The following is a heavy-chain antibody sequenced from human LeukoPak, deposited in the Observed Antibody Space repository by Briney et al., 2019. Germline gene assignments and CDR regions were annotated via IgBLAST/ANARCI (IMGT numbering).Heavy chain of an antibody. CDR2: IYTGGST. V-gene: IGHV4-61*02. Sequence: SETLSLTCTVSGGSISSGSYYWSWIRQPAGKGLEWIGRIYTGGSTNYNPSLKSRVTISVDTSKNQFSLRLSSVTAADTAVYYCARDVWFGAGRTFDYWGQGTLVTVSS. D-gene: IGHD3-10*01. CDR1: GGSISSGSYY. J-gene: IGHJ4*02. CDR3: ARDVWFGAGRTFDY.